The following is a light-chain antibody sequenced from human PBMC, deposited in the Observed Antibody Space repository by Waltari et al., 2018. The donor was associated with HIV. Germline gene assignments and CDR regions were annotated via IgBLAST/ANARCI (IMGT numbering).Light chain of an antibody. CDR1: QDIGSY. J-gene: IGKJ1*01. CDR2: VAS. V-gene: IGKV1-39*01. CDR3: QQSYTTPRT. Sequence: DIQMTQSPSSLSASVGDRITINCRASQDIGSYLNWYRHRPGTAPQLLIYVASNLQTGVPSRFSASGSGTEFSLSIDGLHRDDFATYFCQQSYTTPRTFGLGTKVE.